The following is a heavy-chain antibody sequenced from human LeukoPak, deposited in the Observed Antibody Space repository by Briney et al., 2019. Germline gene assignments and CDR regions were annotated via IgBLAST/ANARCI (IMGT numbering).Heavy chain of an antibody. D-gene: IGHD1-26*01. CDR3: ARDAQGIEGATGAFDY. CDR1: GGTFSSYA. CDR2: IIPIFGTA. Sequence: SVKVSCKASGGTFSSYAISWVRQAPGQGLEWMGGIIPIFGTANYAQKFQGRVTITADESTSTAYMELSSLRSEDTAVYYCARDAQGIEGATGAFDYWGQGTLVTVSS. V-gene: IGHV1-69*01. J-gene: IGHJ4*02.